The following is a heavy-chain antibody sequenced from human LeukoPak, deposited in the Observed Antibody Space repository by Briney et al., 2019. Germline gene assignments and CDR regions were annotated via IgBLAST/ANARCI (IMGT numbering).Heavy chain of an antibody. V-gene: IGHV4-4*07. D-gene: IGHD3-10*01. Sequence: SSETLSLTCTVSGGSFSIYYWSWIRQPAGKGLEWIGRIYTSGSTNYNPSLKSRVTISVDTSKNQFSLKLSSVTAADTAVYYCARAGITMVRGVSINYYYYYMDVWGKGTTVTISS. CDR2: IYTSGST. CDR3: ARAGITMVRGVSINYYYYYMDV. J-gene: IGHJ6*03. CDR1: GGSFSIYY.